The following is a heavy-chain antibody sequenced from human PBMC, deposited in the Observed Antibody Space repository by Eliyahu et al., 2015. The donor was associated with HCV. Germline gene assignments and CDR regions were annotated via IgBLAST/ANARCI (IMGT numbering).Heavy chain of an antibody. J-gene: IGHJ5*02. CDR3: ASGGGGIAVTGTGGWFDP. Sequence: QVQLQESGPGLVKPSETLFLTCXVXGGSIXXYXXXWIRXXPGKGLEWIGYVHYSGSTNYNPXLKSRVTMSVDTSKNQFSLNLTSVTAADTAMYYCASGGGGIAVTGTGGWFDPWGQGTLVTVSS. V-gene: IGHV4-59*01. CDR2: VHYSGST. CDR1: GGSIXXYX. D-gene: IGHD6-19*01.